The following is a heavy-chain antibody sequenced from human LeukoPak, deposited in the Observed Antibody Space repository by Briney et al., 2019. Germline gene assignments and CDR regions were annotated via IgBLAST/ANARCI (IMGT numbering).Heavy chain of an antibody. CDR3: AREESGGYFDY. CDR1: GFTFTNYY. D-gene: IGHD2-8*02. V-gene: IGHV1-46*01. CDR2: INPSGSST. Sequence: GASVKVSCKASGFTFTNYYMHWVRQAPGQGLEWMGLINPSGSSTNYAQKFRRRVTMTRDTSTTTVYMELSSLRSEDTAVYYCAREESGGYFDYGGQGTLVTVSS. J-gene: IGHJ4*02.